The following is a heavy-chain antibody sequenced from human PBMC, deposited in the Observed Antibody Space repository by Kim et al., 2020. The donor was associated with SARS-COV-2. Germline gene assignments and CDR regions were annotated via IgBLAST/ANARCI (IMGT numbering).Heavy chain of an antibody. V-gene: IGHV3-23*01. CDR1: GFTFSTQA. CDR3: SKVGGSGTYFDY. D-gene: IGHD3-10*01. Sequence: GGSLRLSCVASGFTFSTQAMYWVRQAPGKGLEWVSTIRGGRTYYADSVTGRFTISRDDYTNTLYLQMNSLRAEDTAIYYCSKVGGSGTYFDYWGQGNLDT. J-gene: IGHJ4*02. CDR2: IRGGRT.